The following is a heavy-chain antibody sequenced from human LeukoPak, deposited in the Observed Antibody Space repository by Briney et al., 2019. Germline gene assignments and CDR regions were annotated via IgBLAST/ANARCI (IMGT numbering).Heavy chain of an antibody. CDR3: ARDRAAAALDY. V-gene: IGHV4-39*07. J-gene: IGHJ4*02. Sequence: SETLSLTCTVSGGSISSSSYYWGWIRQPPGKGLEWIGSIYHSGSTYYNPSLKSRVTISVDTSKNQFSLKLSSVTAADTAVYYCARDRAAAALDYWGQGTLVTVSS. CDR1: GGSISSSSYY. D-gene: IGHD6-13*01. CDR2: IYHSGST.